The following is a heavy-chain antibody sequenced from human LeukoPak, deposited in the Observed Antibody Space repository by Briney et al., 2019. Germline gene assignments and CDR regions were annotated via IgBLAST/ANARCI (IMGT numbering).Heavy chain of an antibody. Sequence: PSETLSLTCTVSGGSISSYYWSWIRQPPGKGLEWIGYIYYSGSTNYNPSLKSRVTISVDTSKNQFSLKLSSVTAADTAVYYCARLKGAPDRLYYYYGMDAWGQGTTVTVSS. CDR3: ARLKGAPDRLYYYYGMDA. J-gene: IGHJ6*02. CDR1: GGSISSYY. V-gene: IGHV4-59*08. CDR2: IYYSGST. D-gene: IGHD1-26*01.